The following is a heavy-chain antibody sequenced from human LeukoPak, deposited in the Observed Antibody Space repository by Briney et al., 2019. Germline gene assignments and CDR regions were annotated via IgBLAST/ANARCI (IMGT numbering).Heavy chain of an antibody. CDR1: GYTFTDYY. CDR2: INPDNGGT. V-gene: IGHV1-2*02. Sequence: ASMKVSCKASGYTFTDYYMHWIRQAPAQGLEWMGWINPDNGGTNYPLKFEGRVTMTRDTSISTAYMELGRLRSDDTAVYYCARVFGAVHMVTNYDAFENWGQGTMVSVSS. CDR3: ARVFGAVHMVTNYDAFEN. D-gene: IGHD3-16*01. J-gene: IGHJ3*02.